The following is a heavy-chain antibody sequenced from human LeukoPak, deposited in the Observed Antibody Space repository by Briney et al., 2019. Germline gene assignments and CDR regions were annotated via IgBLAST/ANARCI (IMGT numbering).Heavy chain of an antibody. CDR2: IYSGGST. J-gene: IGHJ3*02. Sequence: GGSLRLSCAASGFTVSSSYMSWVRQAPGKGLEWVSVIYSGGSTYYADSVKGRFTISRDNSKNTLYLQMNSLRAEDTAVYYCARDLGMEWNAFDIWGQGTMVTVSS. CDR3: ARDLGMEWNAFDI. D-gene: IGHD7-27*01. V-gene: IGHV3-66*01. CDR1: GFTVSSSY.